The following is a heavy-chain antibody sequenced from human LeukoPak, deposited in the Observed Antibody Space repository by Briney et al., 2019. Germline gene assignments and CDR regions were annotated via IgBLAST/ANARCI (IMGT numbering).Heavy chain of an antibody. CDR1: GGSISSSSYY. CDR3: ARQEWLALGGAFDI. J-gene: IGHJ3*02. Sequence: SETLSLTCTVSGGSISSSSYYWGWIRQPPGKGLEWIGSIYYSGSTYYNPSLKSRVTISVDTSKNQFSLKLSSVTAADTAVYYCARQEWLALGGAFDIWGQGTMVTVSS. CDR2: IYYSGST. V-gene: IGHV4-39*01. D-gene: IGHD6-19*01.